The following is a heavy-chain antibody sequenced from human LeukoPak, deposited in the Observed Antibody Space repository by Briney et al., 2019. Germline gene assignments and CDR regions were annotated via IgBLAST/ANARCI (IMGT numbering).Heavy chain of an antibody. Sequence: PSETLSLTCTVSGGSISSYYCNWIRQPPGQRPEWIGYISYIGSTNYHPSLKRRVTMSVDLSKNRFSLKLSSVTAADTAVYYCARASGADRPSDYWGQGTLVTVSS. J-gene: IGHJ4*02. V-gene: IGHV4-59*01. CDR1: GGSISSYY. D-gene: IGHD3-10*01. CDR2: ISYIGST. CDR3: ARASGADRPSDY.